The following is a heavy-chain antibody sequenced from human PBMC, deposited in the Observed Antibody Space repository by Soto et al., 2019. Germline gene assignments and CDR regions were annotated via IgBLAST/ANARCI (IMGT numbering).Heavy chain of an antibody. V-gene: IGHV4-59*01. D-gene: IGHD3-22*01. CDR3: ARDRLRGYDSSGFYS. J-gene: IGHJ4*02. CDR2: IYNGATT. Sequence: PSETLSLTCIVSGGSISSYYWTWTRQPPGKGLEWIGCIYNGATTNYNPSLKSRVTISVDTSKNQFSLKLTSVTAADTAIYYCARDRLRGYDSSGFYSWGQGTMVTVSS. CDR1: GGSISSYY.